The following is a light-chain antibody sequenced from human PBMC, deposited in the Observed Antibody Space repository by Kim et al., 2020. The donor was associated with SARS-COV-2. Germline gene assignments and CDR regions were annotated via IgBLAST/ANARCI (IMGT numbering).Light chain of an antibody. Sequence: GQRVTFSCSGSRSNVGSNPVNWFQHVPGAAPKLFIYNDNQRPSGVPDRVSASKSGTSASLAIGGLQSEDEAHYYCAAWDYSLNGWVFGGGTQLTVL. J-gene: IGLJ3*02. CDR3: AAWDYSLNGWV. CDR2: NDN. V-gene: IGLV1-44*01. CDR1: RSNVGSNP.